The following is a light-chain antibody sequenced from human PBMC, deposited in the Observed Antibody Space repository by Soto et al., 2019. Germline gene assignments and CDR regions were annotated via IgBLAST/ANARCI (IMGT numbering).Light chain of an antibody. V-gene: IGKV3-20*01. CDR3: QQYGSSPPRT. CDR1: QSLSSTY. Sequence: EIVLTQSPGTLSLSPGERATLSCRASQSLSSTYLAWYQQKPGQAPRLLIFGASSRATGIPDRFSGSGSGTDFSLTISRLEPEDFAVYYCQQYGSSPPRTFGQGTKVEIK. CDR2: GAS. J-gene: IGKJ1*01.